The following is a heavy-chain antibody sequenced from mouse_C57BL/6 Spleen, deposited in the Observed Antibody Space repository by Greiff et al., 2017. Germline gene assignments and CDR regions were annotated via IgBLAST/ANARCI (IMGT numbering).Heavy chain of an antibody. CDR1: GYTFTSYG. D-gene: IGHD2-5*01. J-gene: IGHJ4*01. CDR2: FYPRSGNT. CDR3: TTSNYFYAIDY. V-gene: IGHV1-81*01. Sequence: QVQLQQSGAELARPGASVTLSCKASGYTFTSYGISWVKQSNGKGLEWIGEFYPRSGNTYYNEKFKGKATLTADKSSNNAYMELRSLTSEYSAVYCCTTSNYFYAIDYWGQGTTVTVSS.